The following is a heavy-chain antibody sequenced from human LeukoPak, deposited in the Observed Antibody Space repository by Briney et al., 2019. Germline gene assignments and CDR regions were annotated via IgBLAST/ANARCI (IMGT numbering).Heavy chain of an antibody. Sequence: PGGSLRLSCAASGFTFSSYSMNWVRQAPGKGLEWVSGISISGANTFYADSVKGRFTISRDNSKNTLYLQMNYLRVDDTAVFYCAEADSDTLYRNAFDIWGLGTMVTVSS. J-gene: IGHJ3*02. CDR2: ISISGANT. D-gene: IGHD3-22*01. CDR1: GFTFSSYS. CDR3: AEADSDTLYRNAFDI. V-gene: IGHV3-23*01.